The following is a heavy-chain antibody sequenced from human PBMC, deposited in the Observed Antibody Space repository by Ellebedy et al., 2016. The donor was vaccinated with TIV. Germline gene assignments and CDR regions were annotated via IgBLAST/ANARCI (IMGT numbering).Heavy chain of an antibody. J-gene: IGHJ4*02. V-gene: IGHV4-39*07. CDR2: IHYSGST. Sequence: GSLRLSXTVSGASISSSNIYYWDWLRQPPGKGLEWIGSIHYSGSTSYNPSLKSRVTISVDTSKNQFSLKVTSVTAADTAVYYCARGLRPDYWGQGTLVTVSS. D-gene: IGHD4-17*01. CDR1: GASISSSNIYY. CDR3: ARGLRPDY.